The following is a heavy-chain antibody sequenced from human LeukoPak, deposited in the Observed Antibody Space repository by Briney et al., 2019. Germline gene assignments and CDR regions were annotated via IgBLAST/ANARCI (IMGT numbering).Heavy chain of an antibody. CDR2: IYYSGST. Sequence: PSETLSLTCTVSGGSISSSSYYWGWIRQPPGKGLEWIGSIYYSGSTYYNPSLKSRVTISVDTSKNQFSLKLSSVTAADTAVYYCARQIPGIESINWFDPWGQGTLVTVSS. D-gene: IGHD3-10*01. CDR1: GGSISSSSYY. J-gene: IGHJ5*02. V-gene: IGHV4-39*01. CDR3: ARQIPGIESINWFDP.